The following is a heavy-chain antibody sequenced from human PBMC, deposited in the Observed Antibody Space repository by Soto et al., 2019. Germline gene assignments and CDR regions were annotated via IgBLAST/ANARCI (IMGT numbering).Heavy chain of an antibody. Sequence: QITLKESGPTLVKPTQTLTLTCTFSGFSLSTSGVGVTWIRQSPGKALEWLALVYWDDDKRYSPSLKNRLTITKDTSKNQVVFTMTNMDPVDTATYYCAHYDYGGLVYWGQGALVIVSS. CDR1: GFSLSTSGVG. CDR3: AHYDYGGLVY. D-gene: IGHD4-17*01. J-gene: IGHJ4*02. CDR2: VYWDDDK. V-gene: IGHV2-5*02.